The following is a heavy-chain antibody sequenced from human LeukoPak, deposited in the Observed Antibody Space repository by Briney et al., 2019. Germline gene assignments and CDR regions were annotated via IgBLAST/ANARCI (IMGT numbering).Heavy chain of an antibody. V-gene: IGHV4-59*01. CDR3: ARVHSSGYFAFDI. J-gene: IGHJ3*02. D-gene: IGHD3-22*01. Sequence: GSLRLSCAASGFTFSSYEMNWVRQAPGKGLEWIGYIYYSGSTNYNPSLKSRVTVSVDTSKNQFSLKLSSVTAADTAVYYCARVHSSGYFAFDIWGQGTMVTVSS. CDR1: GFTFSSYE. CDR2: IYYSGST.